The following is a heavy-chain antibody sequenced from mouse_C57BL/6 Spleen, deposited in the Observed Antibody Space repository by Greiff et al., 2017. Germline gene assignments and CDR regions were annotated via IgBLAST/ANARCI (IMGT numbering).Heavy chain of an antibody. J-gene: IGHJ4*01. Sequence: QVQLQQPGAELVKPGASVKLSCKASGYTFTSYWMHWVKQRPGQGLEWIGMIHPNSGSTNYNEKFKSKATLTGAKSSSTAYMQLSSLTSEDSAVYYCAREGDYEDAMDYWGQGTSVTVSS. D-gene: IGHD2-4*01. CDR3: AREGDYEDAMDY. CDR2: IHPNSGST. CDR1: GYTFTSYW. V-gene: IGHV1-64*01.